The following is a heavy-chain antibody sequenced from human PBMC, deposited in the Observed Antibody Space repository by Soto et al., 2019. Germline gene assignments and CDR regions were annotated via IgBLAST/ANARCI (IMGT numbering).Heavy chain of an antibody. J-gene: IGHJ6*02. D-gene: IGHD6-13*01. Sequence: DVQLVESGGGLVQPGGSLRLSCADSGFTLGTYSMNWVRQAPGKGLEWISYISSSSDIIYYADSVKGRFTISRDNARNSLYLQMNSLRDEDTAVYYYARPYSNRWSIYYGMDVWGQGTTVIVSS. V-gene: IGHV3-48*02. CDR2: ISSSSDII. CDR1: GFTLGTYS. CDR3: ARPYSNRWSIYYGMDV.